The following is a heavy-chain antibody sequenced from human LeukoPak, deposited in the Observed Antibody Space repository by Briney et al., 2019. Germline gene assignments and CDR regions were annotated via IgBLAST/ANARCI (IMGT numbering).Heavy chain of an antibody. J-gene: IGHJ4*02. D-gene: IGHD3-9*01. CDR1: GFTFSSYS. CDR3: ARDLYYDILTGYSPPFDY. Sequence: PGGSLRLSCAASGFTFSSYSMNWVRQAPGKGLEWVSSTSSSSSYIHYADSVKGRFTISRDNAKNSLYLQMNSLRAEDTAVYYCARDLYYDILTGYSPPFDYWGQGTLVTVSS. V-gene: IGHV3-21*01. CDR2: TSSSSSYI.